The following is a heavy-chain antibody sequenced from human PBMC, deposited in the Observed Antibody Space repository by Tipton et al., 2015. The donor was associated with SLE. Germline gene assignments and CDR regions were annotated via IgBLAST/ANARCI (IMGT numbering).Heavy chain of an antibody. V-gene: IGHV4-61*01. D-gene: IGHD5-18*01. Sequence: LRLSCTVSGGSISSGSYYWSWIRQPPGKGLEWIGYIYYSGSTNYNPPLKSRVTISVDTSKNQFSLKLSSVTAADTAVYYCATKLVDTAMVPLYYYYYYMDVWGKGTTVTVSS. CDR1: GGSISSGSYY. CDR3: ATKLVDTAMVPLYYYYYYMDV. J-gene: IGHJ6*03. CDR2: IYYSGST.